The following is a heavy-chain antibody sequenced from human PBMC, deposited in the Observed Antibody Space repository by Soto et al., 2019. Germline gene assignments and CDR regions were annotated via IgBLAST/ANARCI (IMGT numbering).Heavy chain of an antibody. CDR2: ISSSSSYI. Sequence: PGGSLRLSCAASGFTFSSYSMNWVRQAPGKGLEWVSSISSSSSYIYYADSVKGRFTISRDNAKNSLYLQMNSLRAEDTAVYYCARDDCSGGSCYPGAFDIWGQGTMVTVSS. CDR1: GFTFSSYS. CDR3: ARDDCSGGSCYPGAFDI. V-gene: IGHV3-21*01. J-gene: IGHJ3*02. D-gene: IGHD2-15*01.